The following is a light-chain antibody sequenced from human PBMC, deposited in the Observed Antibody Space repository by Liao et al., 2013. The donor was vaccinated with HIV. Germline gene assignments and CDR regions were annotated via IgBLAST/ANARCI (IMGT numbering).Light chain of an antibody. CDR2: YDR. Sequence: SYELTQPPSVSVSPGQTASITCSGDKLGDNYAFWYQQKPGQSPVLVIYYDRDRPSGIPERFSGSNSGNTATLTISRVEAGDEADYYCQVWDSSGDHPVFAGGTKLTVL. CDR3: QVWDSSGDHPV. CDR1: KLGDNY. V-gene: IGLV3-1*01. J-gene: IGLJ2*01.